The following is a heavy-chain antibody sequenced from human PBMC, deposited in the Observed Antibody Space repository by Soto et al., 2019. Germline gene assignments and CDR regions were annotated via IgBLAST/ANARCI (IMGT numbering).Heavy chain of an antibody. CDR1: GFTFSSYA. J-gene: IGHJ3*02. CDR3: AKVMRTIVVVVAATPKGTDAFDI. Sequence: PGGSLRLSCAASGFTFSSYAMSWVRQAPGKGLEWVSAISGSGGSTYYADSVKGRFTISRDNSKNTLYLQMNSLRAEDTAVYYCAKVMRTIVVVVAATPKGTDAFDIWGQGTMVT. V-gene: IGHV3-23*01. D-gene: IGHD2-15*01. CDR2: ISGSGGST.